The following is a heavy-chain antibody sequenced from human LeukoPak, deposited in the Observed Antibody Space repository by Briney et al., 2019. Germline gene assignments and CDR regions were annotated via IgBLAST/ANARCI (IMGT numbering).Heavy chain of an antibody. D-gene: IGHD2-21*02. CDR2: IYPGDSDT. Sequence: GESLKISCKGSGYSFTSYWIGWVRQTPGKGLEWMGIIYPGDSDTRYSPSFQGQVTISADKSISTAYLQWSSLKASDTAMYYCARHGVVTALYNWFDPWGQGTLVTVSS. CDR3: ARHGVVTALYNWFDP. J-gene: IGHJ5*02. V-gene: IGHV5-51*01. CDR1: GYSFTSYW.